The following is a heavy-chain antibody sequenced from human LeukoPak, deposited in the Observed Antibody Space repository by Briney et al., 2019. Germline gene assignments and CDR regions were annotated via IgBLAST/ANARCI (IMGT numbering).Heavy chain of an antibody. Sequence: GGSLRLSCTASGFTFGDYAMSWFRQAPGKGLEWVGFIRSKAYGGTTEYAASVKGRFTISRDDSKSIAYLQMNSLKTEDTAVYYCTRERHYDSSGYLDYWGQGTLVTVSS. D-gene: IGHD3-22*01. CDR2: IRSKAYGGTT. V-gene: IGHV3-49*03. CDR1: GFTFGDYA. CDR3: TRERHYDSSGYLDY. J-gene: IGHJ4*02.